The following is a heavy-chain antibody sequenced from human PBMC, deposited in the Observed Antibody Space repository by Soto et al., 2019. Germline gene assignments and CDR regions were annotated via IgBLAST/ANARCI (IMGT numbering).Heavy chain of an antibody. Sequence: QVQLVQSGAEVKKPGSSVKVSCKASGGTFSSYAISWVRQAPGQGLEWMGGIIPIFGTANYAQKFQGRVTMTADESTRTAYMERSSLRSEDKAGYYCAIDRPIGRDIAAPFGPWGQGTLVTVSS. V-gene: IGHV1-69*01. J-gene: IGHJ5*02. CDR3: AIDRPIGRDIAAPFGP. D-gene: IGHD6-13*01. CDR1: GGTFSSYA. CDR2: IIPIFGTA.